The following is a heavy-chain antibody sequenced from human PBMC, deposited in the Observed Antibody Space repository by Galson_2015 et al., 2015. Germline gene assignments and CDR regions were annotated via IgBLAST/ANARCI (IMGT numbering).Heavy chain of an antibody. CDR3: ARGCYRREWERPMLGS. Sequence: SLRLSCAASGFTVSSNYMSWVRQAPGKGLEWVSVIYSGGSTYYADSVKGRFTISRDNSKNTLYLQMNSLRAEDTAVYYCARGCYRREWERPMLGSWGQGTLVTVSS. CDR2: IYSGGST. D-gene: IGHD1-26*01. V-gene: IGHV3-53*01. CDR1: GFTVSSNY. J-gene: IGHJ4*02.